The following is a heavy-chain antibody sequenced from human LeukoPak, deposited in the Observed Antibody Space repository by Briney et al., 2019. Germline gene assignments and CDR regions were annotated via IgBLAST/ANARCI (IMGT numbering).Heavy chain of an antibody. D-gene: IGHD3-10*01. J-gene: IGHJ4*02. Sequence: PGGSLRLSCAASGFTFSSYSMAWVRQAPGKGLEWVSYITTSGSSIYYVDSVKGRFTIPRDNAKNSLYLQMNSLRDDDTAMYYCARVRGGYYFDYWGQGTLVTVSS. CDR3: ARVRGGYYFDY. V-gene: IGHV3-48*02. CDR2: ITTSGSSI. CDR1: GFTFSSYS.